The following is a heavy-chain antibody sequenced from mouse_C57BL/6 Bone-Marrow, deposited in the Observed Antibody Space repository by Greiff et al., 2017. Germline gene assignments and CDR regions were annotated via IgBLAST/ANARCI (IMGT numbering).Heavy chain of an antibody. V-gene: IGHV1-18*01. Sequence: EVQLQQSGPELVKPGASVKIPCKASGYTFTDYNMDWVKQSHGKSLEWIGDINPNNGGTIYNQKFKGKATVTVDKSSSTAYMDLRSLTSEATAFYYCARGVYDFCGQGTSVTVSS. D-gene: IGHD2-4*01. CDR3: ARGVYDF. CDR1: GYTFTDYN. CDR2: INPNNGGT. J-gene: IGHJ4*01.